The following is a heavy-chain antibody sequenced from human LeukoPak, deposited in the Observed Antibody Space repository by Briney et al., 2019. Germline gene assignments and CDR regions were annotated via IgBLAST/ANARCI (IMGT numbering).Heavy chain of an antibody. D-gene: IGHD3-3*01. CDR1: GFTFSYHW. V-gene: IGHV3-7*01. Sequence: QPGGSLRLSCAASGFTFSYHWMTWVRQAPGKGLEWVANIKNDGAVKNYVDSVKGRFTISRDNAKNSLYLQMNSLRAEDTAVYYCARHTYDFWSGNWEYYYGMDVWGQGTTVTVSS. CDR2: IKNDGAVK. CDR3: ARHTYDFWSGNWEYYYGMDV. J-gene: IGHJ6*02.